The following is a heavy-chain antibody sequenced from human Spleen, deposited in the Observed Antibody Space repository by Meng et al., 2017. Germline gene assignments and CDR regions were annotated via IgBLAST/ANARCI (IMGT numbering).Heavy chain of an antibody. CDR1: GYSFINYY. V-gene: IGHV1-2*02. Sequence: ASVKVSCKASGYSFINYYIHWVRQAPGRGLEWMGWLNPSSGGTTYAQKFQGRVTMTADTSSSTSYMELSRLASDDTAVYYCARDEDISAAGYLLGDFWGQGTLVTVSS. J-gene: IGHJ4*02. CDR3: ARDEDISAAGYLLGDF. CDR2: LNPSSGGT. D-gene: IGHD6-13*01.